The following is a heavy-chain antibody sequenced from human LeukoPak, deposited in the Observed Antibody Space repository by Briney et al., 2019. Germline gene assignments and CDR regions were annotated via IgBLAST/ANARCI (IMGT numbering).Heavy chain of an antibody. Sequence: SETLSLTCTVSGGSISSYYWSWIRQPAGKGLEWIGRIYTSGSTNYNPSLKSRVTMSVDTSKNQFSLKLSSVTAADTAVYYCARDWSRTAAAGTLYWFDPWGQGTLVTVSS. CDR1: GGSISSYY. CDR3: ARDWSRTAAAGTLYWFDP. CDR2: IYTSGST. V-gene: IGHV4-4*07. D-gene: IGHD6-13*01. J-gene: IGHJ5*02.